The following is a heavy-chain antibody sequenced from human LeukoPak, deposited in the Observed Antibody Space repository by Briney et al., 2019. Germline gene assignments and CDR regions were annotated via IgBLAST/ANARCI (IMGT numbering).Heavy chain of an antibody. CDR1: GFTVSSNY. CDR3: ARDSDYYAFTY. Sequence: PGGSLRLSCVASGFTVSSNYMSWVRQAPGKGLEWVSVIYSGGSTYYADSVKGRFTISRDNSKNTVHLQMNSLRAEDTAIYYCARDSDYYAFTYWGQGTLVTVSS. J-gene: IGHJ4*02. CDR2: IYSGGST. V-gene: IGHV3-53*01. D-gene: IGHD1-26*01.